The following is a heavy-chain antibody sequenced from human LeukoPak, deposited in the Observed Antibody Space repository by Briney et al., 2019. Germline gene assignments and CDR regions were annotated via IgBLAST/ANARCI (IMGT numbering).Heavy chain of an antibody. J-gene: IGHJ6*02. V-gene: IGHV3-30-3*01. CDR1: GFTFSSYA. CDR2: ISYDGSNK. CDR3: ARDVRMDV. Sequence: GRSLRLSCAASGFTFSSYAMHWVRQAPGKGLEWVAVISYDGSNKYYADSVKGRFTISRDNSKNTLYLQMNSLRAEDTAVYYCARDVRMDVWDQGTTVTVSS.